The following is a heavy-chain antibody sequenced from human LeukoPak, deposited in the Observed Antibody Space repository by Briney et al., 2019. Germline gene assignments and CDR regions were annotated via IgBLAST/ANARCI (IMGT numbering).Heavy chain of an antibody. CDR3: ARSCQMYGMDV. V-gene: IGHV3-13*04. D-gene: IGHD5-24*01. J-gene: IGHJ6*02. CDR1: GFTFSSYD. Sequence: GGSLRLSCAASGFTFSSYDMHWVRQATGKGLEWVSAIGTAGDTYYPGSVKGRFTISRENAKNSLYLQMNSLRAGDTAVYYCARSCQMYGMDVWGQGTTVTVSS. CDR2: IGTAGDT.